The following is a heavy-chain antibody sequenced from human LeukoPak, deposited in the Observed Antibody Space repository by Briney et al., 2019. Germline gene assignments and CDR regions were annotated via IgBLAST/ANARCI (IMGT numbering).Heavy chain of an antibody. CDR2: IYPGASDT. CDR1: GYSFTIYW. J-gene: IGHJ5*02. CDR3: ARRGSHDGNWFDP. D-gene: IGHD3-10*01. V-gene: IGHV5-51*01. Sequence: PGEPLKTSCKASGYSFTIYWFAWAGQMPGKGLDWLGIIYPGASDTRYSPSFQGQVTISADKSISTAYLQWSSLKASDTAMYYCARRGSHDGNWFDPWGQGTLVTVSS.